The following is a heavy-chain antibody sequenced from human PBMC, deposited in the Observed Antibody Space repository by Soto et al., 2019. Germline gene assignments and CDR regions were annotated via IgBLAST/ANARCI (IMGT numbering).Heavy chain of an antibody. CDR3: ARDTGGSYDL. CDR1: GFTFSNYY. J-gene: IGHJ5*02. D-gene: IGHD1-26*01. Sequence: EVQLVESGGGLVQPGGSLRLSCAASGFTFSNYYMDWVRQLPGTGLEWVGRTRDKARNYASEYAPSLKGRFTISRHDSEDSMFLQLNSLKTEDTVVYYCARDTGGSYDLWGQGTLVTVS. V-gene: IGHV3-72*01. CDR2: TRDKARNYAS.